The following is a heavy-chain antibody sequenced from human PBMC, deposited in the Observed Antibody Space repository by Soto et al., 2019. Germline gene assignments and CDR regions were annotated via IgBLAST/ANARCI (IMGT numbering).Heavy chain of an antibody. CDR2: ISGSGDRT. D-gene: IGHD3-9*01. CDR1: GFTFSSYA. V-gene: IGHV3-23*01. CDR3: ARDREPDGIWTFDS. Sequence: GGSLRLSCAASGFTFSSYAMSWVRQAPGKGLEWVSAISGSGDRTYYADSVKGRFTISRDNSRSTLFLQMNSLGVEDTALYYCARDREPDGIWTFDSWGQGTLVTVSS. J-gene: IGHJ4*02.